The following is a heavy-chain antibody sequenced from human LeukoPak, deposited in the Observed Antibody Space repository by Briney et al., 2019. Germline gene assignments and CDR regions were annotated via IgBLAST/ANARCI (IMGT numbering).Heavy chain of an antibody. CDR1: GGSFSGYY. D-gene: IGHD3-3*01. Sequence: PSETLSLTCAVYGGSFSGYYWSWIRQPPGKGLEWIGEINHSGSTNCNPSLKSRGTISVDTSKIQFSLKLSSVTAADTAVYYCAGDFWSGYYFRDWGQGTLVTVSS. CDR3: AGDFWSGYYFRD. V-gene: IGHV4-34*01. J-gene: IGHJ4*02. CDR2: INHSGST.